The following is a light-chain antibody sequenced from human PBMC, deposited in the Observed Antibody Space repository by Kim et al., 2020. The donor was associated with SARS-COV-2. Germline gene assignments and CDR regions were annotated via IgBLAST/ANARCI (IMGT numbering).Light chain of an antibody. CDR2: DAT. J-gene: IGKJ2*01. CDR3: QQSFKTPYT. V-gene: IGKV1-39*01. CDR1: QSVNTY. Sequence: VGNRVTITCRAGQSVNTYLKWYQNKPGRAPKLLIDDATILQYGVPSRFSGSGSGTDFTLTISSLQPEDFATYYCQQSFKTPYTFGQGTKLEI.